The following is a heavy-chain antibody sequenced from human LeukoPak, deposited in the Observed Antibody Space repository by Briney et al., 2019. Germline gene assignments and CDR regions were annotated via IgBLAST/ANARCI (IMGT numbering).Heavy chain of an antibody. D-gene: IGHD2-2*01. J-gene: IGHJ4*02. Sequence: ASVKVSCKASGYTFTSYYMHWVRQAPGQGLEWMGIINTSGGSTSYAQKFQGRVPMTRDTSTSTVYMELSSLRSEDTAVYYCARDFGPAAIPYYFDYWGQGTLVTVSS. CDR2: INTSGGST. V-gene: IGHV1-46*01. CDR1: GYTFTSYY. CDR3: ARDFGPAAIPYYFDY.